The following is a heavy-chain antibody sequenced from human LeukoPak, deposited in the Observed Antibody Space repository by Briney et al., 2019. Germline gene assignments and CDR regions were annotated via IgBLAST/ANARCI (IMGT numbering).Heavy chain of an antibody. Sequence: SQTLSPTCAISGYSVSSNSAAWNWFRQSPSRGLEWLGSTYYRSKWYNDYAVSVKSRITINPDTSKNQFSLQLNSVTPEDTAVYYCAKDDAWGRYKHWGQGTLVTVSS. CDR2: TYYRSKWYN. D-gene: IGHD3-16*01. CDR1: GYSVSSNSAA. V-gene: IGHV6-1*01. J-gene: IGHJ1*01. CDR3: AKDDAWGRYKH.